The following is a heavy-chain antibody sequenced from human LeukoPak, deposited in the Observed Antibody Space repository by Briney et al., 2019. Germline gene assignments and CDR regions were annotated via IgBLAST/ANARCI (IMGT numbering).Heavy chain of an antibody. CDR3: ARGLGYTRRQTGAAY. CDR1: GFTFSNYW. D-gene: IGHD3-9*01. J-gene: IGHJ4*02. V-gene: IGHV3-7*04. Sequence: PGGSLRLSCAASGFTFSNYWMSWVRQTPGKGMEWVARIYEDGNEKFYFDSVRARFTISRDNAKNSLHLQMNSLRVEDMAVYFCARGLGYTRRQTGAAYWGQGTLVTVSS. CDR2: IYEDGNEK.